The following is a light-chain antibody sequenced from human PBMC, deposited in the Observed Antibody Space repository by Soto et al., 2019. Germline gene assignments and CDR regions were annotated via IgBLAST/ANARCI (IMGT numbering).Light chain of an antibody. CDR3: SSYTSSSTYV. J-gene: IGLJ1*01. V-gene: IGLV2-14*03. CDR1: SSDVGGYSF. Sequence: QSVLTQPASGSGSPGQSITITCTGTSSDVGGYSFVSWYQHPPGKAPKLMIYDVTNRPSGVSNRLSGSKSGNTASLTISGLQAEDEADYYCSSYTSSSTYVFGTGTKVTVL. CDR2: DVT.